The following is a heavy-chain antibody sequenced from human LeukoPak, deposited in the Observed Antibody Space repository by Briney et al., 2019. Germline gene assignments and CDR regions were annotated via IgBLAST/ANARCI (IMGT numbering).Heavy chain of an antibody. J-gene: IGHJ4*02. CDR3: ARAGYGDSDFDY. V-gene: IGHV4-38-2*02. Sequence: SETLSLTCTVSGGSISSGYYWGWIRQPPGKGLEWIGSIYHSGNTYYNPSLKSRVTISVDTSKNQFSLKLNSVTAADTAVYYCARAGYGDSDFDYWGQGTLVTVSS. D-gene: IGHD4-17*01. CDR1: GGSISSGYY. CDR2: IYHSGNT.